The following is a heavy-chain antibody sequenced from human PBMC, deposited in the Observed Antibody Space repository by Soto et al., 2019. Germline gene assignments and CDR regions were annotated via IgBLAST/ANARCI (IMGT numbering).Heavy chain of an antibody. J-gene: IGHJ4*02. Sequence: EVQLLESGGGLVQAGGSLRLSCAASGFTFSRDGMSWVRQAPGKGLEWVSLITDNGGSTYYADSVKGRFTISRDNTKNTLFLQMNRLRAEDTDVYYCAKERATTTAFDYWGQGALVTVSS. V-gene: IGHV3-23*01. CDR2: ITDNGGST. CDR3: AKERATTTAFDY. D-gene: IGHD4-17*01. CDR1: GFTFSRDG.